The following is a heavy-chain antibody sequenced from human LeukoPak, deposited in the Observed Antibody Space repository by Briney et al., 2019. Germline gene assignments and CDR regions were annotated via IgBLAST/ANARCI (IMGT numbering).Heavy chain of an antibody. D-gene: IGHD2-2*01. V-gene: IGHV3-30*18. J-gene: IGHJ6*03. CDR2: ISYDGSNK. Sequence: PGGSLRLSCAASGFTFSSYGMHWVRQAPSKGLEWVAVISYDGSNKYYADSVKGRFTISRDNSKNTLYLQMNSLRAEDTAVYYCAKSNPYCSSTSCANDYYYYYMDVWGKGTTVTVSS. CDR1: GFTFSSYG. CDR3: AKSNPYCSSTSCANDYYYYYMDV.